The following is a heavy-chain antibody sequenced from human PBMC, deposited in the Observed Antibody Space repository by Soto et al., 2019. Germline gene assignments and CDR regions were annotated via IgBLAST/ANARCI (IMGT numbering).Heavy chain of an antibody. J-gene: IGHJ6*02. CDR3: ARSQGSSTSLEIYDYYYYGMDV. CDR2: IIPIPGTA. Sequence: QVQLVQSGAEVKKPGSSVKVSCKASGGTFGSYAISWVRQAPGQGLEWMGGIIPIPGTASYAQKFQGRVTIAADESTSTAYMELSSLRSEDTAVSYGARSQGSSTSLEIYDYYYYGMDVWGQGTTVTVS. V-gene: IGHV1-69*01. D-gene: IGHD2-2*01. CDR1: GGTFGSYA.